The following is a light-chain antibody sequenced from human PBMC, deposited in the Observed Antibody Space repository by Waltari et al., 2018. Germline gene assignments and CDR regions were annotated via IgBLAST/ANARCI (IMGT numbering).Light chain of an antibody. Sequence: DIVMTQTQLSSPVTLGQPAAISCRSRQSLLHSDGNTYLSGLHHRPGQPPSLLIYKIYNRFSGVPDRFSGSGAGTDFTLKISRVEAEDVGVYYCMQATRFPRSFGQGTKLDIK. J-gene: IGKJ2*01. CDR1: QSLLHSDGNTY. CDR3: MQATRFPRS. V-gene: IGKV2-24*01. CDR2: KIY.